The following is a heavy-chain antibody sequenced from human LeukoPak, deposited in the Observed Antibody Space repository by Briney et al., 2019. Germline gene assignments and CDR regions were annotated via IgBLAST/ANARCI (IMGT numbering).Heavy chain of an antibody. J-gene: IGHJ6*03. CDR2: ITSGSSYI. V-gene: IGHV3-21*04. Sequence: GGSLRLSCAASGFTFSSYNMNWVRQAPGKGLEWVSSITSGSSYIYYADSVKGRFTISRDNAKNSLYLQMNSLRAEDTAVYYCAKVGIYYGSGSYPYYYYYYYMDVWGKGTTVTISS. CDR3: AKVGIYYGSGSYPYYYYYYYMDV. D-gene: IGHD3-10*01. CDR1: GFTFSSYN.